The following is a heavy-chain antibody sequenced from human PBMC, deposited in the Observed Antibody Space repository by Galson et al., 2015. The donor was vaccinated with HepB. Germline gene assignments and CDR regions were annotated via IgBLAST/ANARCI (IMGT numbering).Heavy chain of an antibody. CDR2: IYHSGST. CDR3: ARVYSSGWYRWFDP. Sequence: ETLSLTCAVSGGSISSSNWWSWVRQPPGKGLEWIGEIYHSGSTNYNPSLKSRVTISVGKSKNQFSLKLSSVTAADTAVYYCARVYSSGWYRWFDPWGQGTLVTVSS. CDR1: GGSISSSNW. J-gene: IGHJ5*02. D-gene: IGHD6-19*01. V-gene: IGHV4-4*02.